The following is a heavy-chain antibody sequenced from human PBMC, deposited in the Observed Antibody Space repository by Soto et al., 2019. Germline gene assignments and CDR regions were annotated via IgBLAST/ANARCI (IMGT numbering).Heavy chain of an antibody. V-gene: IGHV3-48*03. CDR1: GFTFSSYE. J-gene: IGHJ4*02. D-gene: IGHD3-22*01. Sequence: GGSLRLSCAASGFTFSSYEMNWVRQAPGKGLEWVSYISSSGSTIYYADSVKGRFTISRDNAKNSLYLQMNSLRAEDTAVYYCASSRGSGYYPDYWDQGTLVTVSS. CDR2: ISSSGSTI. CDR3: ASSRGSGYYPDY.